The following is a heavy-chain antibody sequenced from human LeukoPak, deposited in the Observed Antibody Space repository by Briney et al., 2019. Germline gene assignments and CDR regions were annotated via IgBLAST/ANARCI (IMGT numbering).Heavy chain of an antibody. D-gene: IGHD5-24*01. CDR1: GFTFSSYW. V-gene: IGHV3-7*01. Sequence: PGGSLRLSCAASGFTFSSYWMSWVRQAPGKGLEWVANIKEDGSVKNYVDSVKGRFTISRDNAKNSLYLQMNSLRAEDTAVYYCARDPEMAAIMDYFDYWGQGTLVTVSS. CDR3: ARDPEMAAIMDYFDY. CDR2: IKEDGSVK. J-gene: IGHJ4*02.